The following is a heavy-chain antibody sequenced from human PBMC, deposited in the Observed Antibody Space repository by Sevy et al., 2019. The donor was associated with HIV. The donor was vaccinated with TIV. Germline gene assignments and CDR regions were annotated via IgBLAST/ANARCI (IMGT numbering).Heavy chain of an antibody. CDR1: GFTFSSYA. J-gene: IGHJ4*02. V-gene: IGHV3-23*01. CDR3: AKGASRYSSGWYDFGPPHDFDY. CDR2: ISGSGGST. Sequence: GGSLRLSCAASGFTFSSYAMSWVRQAPGKGLEWVSAISGSGGSTYYADSVKGRFTISRDNSKNTLYLQMNSLRAEDTAVYYCAKGASRYSSGWYDFGPPHDFDYWGLGTLVTVSS. D-gene: IGHD6-19*01.